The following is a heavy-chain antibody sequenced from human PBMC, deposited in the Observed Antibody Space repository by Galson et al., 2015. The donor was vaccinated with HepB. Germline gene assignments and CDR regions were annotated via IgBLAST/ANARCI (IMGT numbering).Heavy chain of an antibody. CDR2: ISGSSGSR. CDR3: AGGEYYYSSGTYYVY. CDR1: AFTFRNYA. D-gene: IGHD3-10*01. Sequence: SLRLSCAASAFTFRNYAMNWVRQAPGKGLEWVSFISGSSGSRYYADSVKGRFTISRDNSKNTLYLEMNNLRADDTAVYYCAGGEYYYSSGTYYVYWGQGTLVTVSS. V-gene: IGHV3-23*01. J-gene: IGHJ4*02.